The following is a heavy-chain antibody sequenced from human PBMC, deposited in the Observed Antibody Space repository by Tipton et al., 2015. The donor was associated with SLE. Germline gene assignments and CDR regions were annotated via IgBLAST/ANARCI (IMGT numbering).Heavy chain of an antibody. CDR1: GFIVSDNY. V-gene: IGHV3-53*05. CDR3: ARGTFSLLGLEAD. J-gene: IGHJ1*01. Sequence: GSLRLSCVASGFIVSDNYMSWVRQAPGKGLEWVSVIYSGGYTYYADSVKGRFTISRDNSKNTLYLQMNGLRPEDTAVYYCARGTFSLLGLEADWGQGTLVTVSS. D-gene: IGHD2-15*01. CDR2: IYSGGYT.